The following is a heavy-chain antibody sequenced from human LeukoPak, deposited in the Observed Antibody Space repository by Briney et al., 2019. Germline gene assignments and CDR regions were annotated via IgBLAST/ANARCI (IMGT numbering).Heavy chain of an antibody. D-gene: IGHD1-7*01. CDR2: IYYSGST. Sequence: SETLSLTCTVSGGSVNSGSYYWNWIRQPPGKGLEWIGYIYYSGSTNYNPSLKSRVTISVDTSKNQFSLKLSSVTAADTAVYYCARGGTAFFDYWGQGTLVTVSS. CDR3: ARGGTAFFDY. J-gene: IGHJ4*02. V-gene: IGHV4-61*01. CDR1: GGSVNSGSYY.